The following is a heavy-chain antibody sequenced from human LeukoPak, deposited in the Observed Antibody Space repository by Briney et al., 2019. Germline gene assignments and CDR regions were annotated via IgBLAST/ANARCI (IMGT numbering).Heavy chain of an antibody. CDR3: ARGGGDLYYYDSSGYYTFDY. CDR1: GGSISTYF. V-gene: IGHV4-4*07. CDR2: IYTSGST. Sequence: SETLSLTCTVSGGSISTYFWSWIRQPAGKGLEWIGRIYTSGSTNYNPSLKSRVTMSVDTSKNQFSLKLSSVTAADTAVYYCARGGGDLYYYDSSGYYTFDYWGQGTLVTVSS. D-gene: IGHD3-22*01. J-gene: IGHJ4*02.